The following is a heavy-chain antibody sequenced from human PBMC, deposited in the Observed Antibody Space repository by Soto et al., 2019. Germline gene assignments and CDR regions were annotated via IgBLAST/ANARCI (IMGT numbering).Heavy chain of an antibody. CDR2: IGGVGTDR. Sequence: DVQLLESGGGLVQPGGSLRLSCAASGFTFSDYAMTWVRQAPGKGPEWVSSIGGVGTDRHYADSVKGRFTISRDNSKNTLCLQMSSLRSDDTAVYYCAKDAVPYNGKWDWFDPWGQGTLVTVSS. CDR1: GFTFSDYA. V-gene: IGHV3-23*01. CDR3: AKDAVPYNGKWDWFDP. D-gene: IGHD1-20*01. J-gene: IGHJ5*02.